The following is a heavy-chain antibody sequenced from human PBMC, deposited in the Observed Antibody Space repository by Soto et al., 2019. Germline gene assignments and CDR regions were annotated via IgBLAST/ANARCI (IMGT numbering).Heavy chain of an antibody. J-gene: IGHJ4*02. Sequence: QVQLVESGGGLVKPGGSLRLSCVASGITFGDYYMTWVRQAPGKGLEWLSYISSNGGIKYYADSVKGRFTISRDNGKNSLYLQMNSLRVDDTAVYYCARAHHEQMSFDWWGQGTLVTVSS. CDR1: GITFGDYY. V-gene: IGHV3-11*01. CDR3: ARAHHEQMSFDW. CDR2: ISSNGGIK.